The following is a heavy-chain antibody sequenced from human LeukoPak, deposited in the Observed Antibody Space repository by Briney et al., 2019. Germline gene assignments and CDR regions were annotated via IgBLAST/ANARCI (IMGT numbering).Heavy chain of an antibody. D-gene: IGHD3-3*01. Sequence: ASVKVSCKASGYTFTGYYMHWVRQAPGQGLEWMGWINPNSGGTNYAQKFQGRVTMTRDTSISTAYMELSRLRSDDTAVYYCARDYSITIFGVVPNWFDPWGQGTLVTVSS. CDR3: ARDYSITIFGVVPNWFDP. J-gene: IGHJ5*02. V-gene: IGHV1-2*02. CDR1: GYTFTGYY. CDR2: INPNSGGT.